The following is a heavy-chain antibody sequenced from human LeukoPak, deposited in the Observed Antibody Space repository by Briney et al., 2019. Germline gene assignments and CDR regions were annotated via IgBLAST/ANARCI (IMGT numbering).Heavy chain of an antibody. J-gene: IGHJ4*02. D-gene: IGHD3-22*01. CDR1: GFTFSSYG. CDR2: ISYDGSNK. Sequence: PGGSLRLSCAASGFTFSSYGMHWVRQAPGKGLEWVAVISYDGSNKYYADSVKGRFTISRDNSKNTLYLQMNSLRAEDTAVYYCAKGGDSSGYYVLNYFDYWGQGTLVIVSS. V-gene: IGHV3-30*18. CDR3: AKGGDSSGYYVLNYFDY.